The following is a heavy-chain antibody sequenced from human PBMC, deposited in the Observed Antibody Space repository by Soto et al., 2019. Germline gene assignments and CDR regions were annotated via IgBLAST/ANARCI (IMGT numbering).Heavy chain of an antibody. Sequence: ASVKVSCKASGYTFTGNYIHWVRQAPGQGLEWMGWVNPDNGGTTSAEKFQGRVTMTRDTSVTTAYMELYRLTSDDTAVYYCARDPRPPSGWLGFWEYGMDVWGQGTTVTISS. V-gene: IGHV1-2*02. CDR2: VNPDNGGT. J-gene: IGHJ6*02. CDR3: ARDPRPPSGWLGFWEYGMDV. D-gene: IGHD3-3*01. CDR1: GYTFTGNY.